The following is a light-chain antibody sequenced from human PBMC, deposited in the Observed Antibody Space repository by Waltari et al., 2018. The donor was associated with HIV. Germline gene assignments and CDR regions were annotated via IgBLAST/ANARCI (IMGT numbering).Light chain of an antibody. CDR1: NSNLGNNY. J-gene: IGLJ1*01. CDR2: DKE. CDR3: GTWDSSLNLYV. V-gene: IGLV1-51*01. Sequence: QSVLTQPPSVSAAPGQKVAISCSGGNSNLGNNYVSWYQQVPGKAPRLLIYDKEKGPPGIPDRFSAAEAGVSATLGITGLQIVDEADYYCGTWDSSLNLYVFGPGTTVAVL.